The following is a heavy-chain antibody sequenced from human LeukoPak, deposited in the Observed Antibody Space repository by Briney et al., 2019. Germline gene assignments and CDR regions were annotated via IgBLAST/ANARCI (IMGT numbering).Heavy chain of an antibody. CDR1: GFSVSGNY. J-gene: IGHJ4*02. V-gene: IGHV3-33*08. D-gene: IGHD3-9*01. Sequence: GGSLRLSCAASGFSVSGNYMNWVRQAPGKGLEWVAVIWYEGDTKYYADSVKGRFTISRDNSKNTLYVQMNSLRVEETAVYYCARRYSGDSPLDYWGQGTLVTVSS. CDR2: IWYEGDTK. CDR3: ARRYSGDSPLDY.